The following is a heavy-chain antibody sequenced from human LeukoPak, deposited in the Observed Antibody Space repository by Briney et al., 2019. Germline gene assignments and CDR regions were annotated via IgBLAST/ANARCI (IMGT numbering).Heavy chain of an antibody. CDR2: ISAYNGNT. Sequence: GASVKVSCKASGYTFTSYGISWVRQAPGQGLEWMGWISAYNGNTNYAQKLQGRVTMTTDTSTSTAYMELRSLRSDDTAVYYCARGHYGSGSYYKRGRPDAFDIWGQGTMVTVSS. D-gene: IGHD3-10*01. CDR1: GYTFTSYG. V-gene: IGHV1-18*01. CDR3: ARGHYGSGSYYKRGRPDAFDI. J-gene: IGHJ3*02.